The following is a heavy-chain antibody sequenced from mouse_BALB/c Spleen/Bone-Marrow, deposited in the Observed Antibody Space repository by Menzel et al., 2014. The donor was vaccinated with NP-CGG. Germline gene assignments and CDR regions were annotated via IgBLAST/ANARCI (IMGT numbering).Heavy chain of an antibody. V-gene: IGHV1-5*01. Sequence: EVMLVESGAVLPRPGASVRMSCKASGYTFTSFWMHWVKQRPGQGLEWIGAVYPGNNDTNYDQNFKGKAKLTAVTSTSTAYMEFSSLTNEDSAVYYCTRYYYGGRDWYFDVWGAGTTVTVSS. CDR1: GYTFTSFW. CDR3: TRYYYGGRDWYFDV. D-gene: IGHD1-1*01. J-gene: IGHJ1*01. CDR2: VYPGNNDT.